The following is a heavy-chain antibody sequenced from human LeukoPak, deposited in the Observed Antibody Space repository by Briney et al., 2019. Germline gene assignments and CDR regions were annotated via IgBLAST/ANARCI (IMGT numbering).Heavy chain of an antibody. CDR3: ARDSLSPCSSGWQGGRFFDY. D-gene: IGHD6-19*01. Sequence: GGSLRLSCTASGFTFSSYSMHWVRQAPGKGLEWVAGISYDGSNKYYADSVKGRFTISRDNSKNTLYLQLNSLRAEDTAVYYCARDSLSPCSSGWQGGRFFDYWGQGALVTVSS. V-gene: IGHV3-30-3*01. CDR2: ISYDGSNK. J-gene: IGHJ4*02. CDR1: GFTFSSYS.